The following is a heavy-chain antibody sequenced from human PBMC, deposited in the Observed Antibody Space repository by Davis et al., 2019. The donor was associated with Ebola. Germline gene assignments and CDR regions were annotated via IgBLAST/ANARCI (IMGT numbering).Heavy chain of an antibody. V-gene: IGHV1-69*02. D-gene: IGHD5-18*01. CDR3: ATGYSYGTDAFDI. Sequence: SVKVSCKASGGTFSSYTISWVRQAPGQGLEWMGRIIPILGIANYAQKFQGRVTMTTDTSTSTASMELRSLRSDDTAVYYCATGYSYGTDAFDIWGQGTMVAVSS. CDR2: IIPILGIA. J-gene: IGHJ3*02. CDR1: GGTFSSYT.